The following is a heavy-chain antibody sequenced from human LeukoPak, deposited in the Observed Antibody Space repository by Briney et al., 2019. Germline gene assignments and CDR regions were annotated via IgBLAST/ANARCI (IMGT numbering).Heavy chain of an antibody. CDR2: ISRSGSTI. Sequence: GGSLRLSCAASGFPFSSYEMIWVRQPPGKGLECVSYISRSGSTIYYADSVKGRFTISRDNAKNSLYLQMNSLRAEDTAVYYCYWIAARPGAVVDYWGQGTLVTVSS. J-gene: IGHJ4*02. CDR3: YWIAARPGAVVDY. V-gene: IGHV3-48*03. D-gene: IGHD6-6*01. CDR1: GFPFSSYE.